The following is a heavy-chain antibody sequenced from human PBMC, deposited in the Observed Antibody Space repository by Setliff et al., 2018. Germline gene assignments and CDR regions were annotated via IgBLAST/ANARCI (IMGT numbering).Heavy chain of an antibody. D-gene: IGHD5-18*01. CDR2: INPSGGYA. CDR3: ARAPLESGYNYGQGHYFDY. J-gene: IGHJ4*02. V-gene: IGHV1-46*01. Sequence: APVKVSCKASGYTFTTYYMHWVRQAPGQGLEWMGIINPSGGYANYAQKFQGRVTMTRDTPTSTVYMELSSLRSEDTAVYYCARAPLESGYNYGQGHYFDYWGQGTLVTVSS. CDR1: GYTFTTYY.